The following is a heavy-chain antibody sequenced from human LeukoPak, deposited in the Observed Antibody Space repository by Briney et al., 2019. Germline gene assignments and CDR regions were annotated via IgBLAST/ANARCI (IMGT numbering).Heavy chain of an antibody. V-gene: IGHV1-24*01. CDR1: GYTLTELS. Sequence: VASVKVSCKVSGYTLTELSMHWVRQAPGKGLEWMGGFDPEDGETICAQKFQGRVTMTKDTSTDTAYMELSSLRSEDTAVYYCATIVNYDILTGYYLLPDYWGQGTLVTVSS. J-gene: IGHJ4*02. CDR2: FDPEDGET. CDR3: ATIVNYDILTGYYLLPDY. D-gene: IGHD3-9*01.